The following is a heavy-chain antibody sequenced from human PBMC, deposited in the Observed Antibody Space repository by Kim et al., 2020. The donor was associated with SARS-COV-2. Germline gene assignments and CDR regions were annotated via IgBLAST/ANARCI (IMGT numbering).Heavy chain of an antibody. CDR1: GGTFSSYA. V-gene: IGHV1-69*04. Sequence: SVKVSCKASGGTFSSYAISWVRQAPGQGLEWMGRIIPILGIANYAQKFQGRVTITADKSTSTAYMELSSLRSEDTAVYYCARGYGSYYGSGSYYNSDHDYWGQGTLVTVSS. CDR3: ARGYGSYYGSGSYYNSDHDY. J-gene: IGHJ4*02. CDR2: IIPILGIA. D-gene: IGHD3-10*01.